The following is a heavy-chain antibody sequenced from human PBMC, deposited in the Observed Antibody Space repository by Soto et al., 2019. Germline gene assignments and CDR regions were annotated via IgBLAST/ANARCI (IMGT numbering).Heavy chain of an antibody. CDR1: GFTFSSYA. D-gene: IGHD3-22*01. J-gene: IGHJ4*02. V-gene: IGHV3-23*01. Sequence: EVQLLESGGGLVQPGGSLRLSCAASGFTFSSYAMSWVRQAPGKGLEWVSAISGSGGSTYYADSVKGRFTISRDNSKNTLYLQMNSLRAEDTAVYYCAKGRYYDSSGYTTPLDYWGQGTLVTVSS. CDR2: ISGSGGST. CDR3: AKGRYYDSSGYTTPLDY.